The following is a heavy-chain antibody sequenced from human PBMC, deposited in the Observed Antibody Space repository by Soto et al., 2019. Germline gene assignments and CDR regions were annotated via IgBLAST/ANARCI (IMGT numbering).Heavy chain of an antibody. V-gene: IGHV3-21*01. CDR2: ISSSSSYI. CDR1: GFTFSSYS. CDR3: ARDREYNWNYVGYYYYGMDV. Sequence: EVQLVESGGGLVKPGGSLRLSCAASGFTFSSYSMNWVRQAPGKGLEWFSSISSSSSYIYYADSVKGRFTISRDNAKNSLYLQMNSLRAEDTAVYYCARDREYNWNYVGYYYYGMDVWGQGTTVTVSS. J-gene: IGHJ6*02. D-gene: IGHD1-7*01.